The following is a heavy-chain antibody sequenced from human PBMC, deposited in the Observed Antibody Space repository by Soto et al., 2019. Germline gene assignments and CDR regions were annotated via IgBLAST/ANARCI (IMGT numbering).Heavy chain of an antibody. CDR3: ARDGGGVVPAAFDY. Sequence: QVQLVQSGAEVKKPGSSVKVACKAYGGTFSSYTISWVRQAPGQGLDWVGRIIPILGIANYAQKFQGRVTIPGEKSKGTAYMGLRSLRSEDTAVYYCARDGGGVVPAAFDYWGQGTLVTVSS. CDR2: IIPILGIA. CDR1: GGTFSSYT. V-gene: IGHV1-69*08. D-gene: IGHD2-2*01. J-gene: IGHJ4*02.